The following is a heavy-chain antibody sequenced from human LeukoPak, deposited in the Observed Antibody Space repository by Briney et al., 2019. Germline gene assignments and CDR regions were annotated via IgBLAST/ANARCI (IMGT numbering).Heavy chain of an antibody. CDR1: GFTFGNYA. D-gene: IGHD2-2*02. J-gene: IGHJ5*02. CDR3: AKASVAIPQYCNS. Sequence: PGGSLRLSCEASGFTFGNYAMNWVRQAPWKGQEWVSTISGTASSTYYADSAKGRFTISRDNSKDTLFLQLNSLTAADTAMYFCAKASVAIPQYCNSWGQGTLVTVSS. CDR2: ISGTASST. V-gene: IGHV3-23*01.